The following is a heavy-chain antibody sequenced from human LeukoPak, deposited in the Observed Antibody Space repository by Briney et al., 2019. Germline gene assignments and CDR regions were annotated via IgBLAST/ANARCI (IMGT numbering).Heavy chain of an antibody. CDR1: GFTFSSYW. V-gene: IGHV3-7*01. Sequence: GGSLRLSCAASGFTFSSYWMSWVRQAPGKGLEWVANIKQDGSEKYYVDSVKGRFTISRDNAKNSLYLQMNSLRAADTAVYYCARGRGYSYGLNRSKPNYYYYYYMDVWGKGTTVTVSS. CDR3: ARGRGYSYGLNRSKPNYYYYYYMDV. D-gene: IGHD5-18*01. CDR2: IKQDGSEK. J-gene: IGHJ6*03.